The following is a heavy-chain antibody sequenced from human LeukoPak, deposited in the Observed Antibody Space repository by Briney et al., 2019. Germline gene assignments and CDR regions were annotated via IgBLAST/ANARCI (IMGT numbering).Heavy chain of an antibody. V-gene: IGHV5-51*01. CDR1: AYSFTSYW. Sequence: GESLKISCKGSAYSFTSYWIGWVRQMPGKGLEWMGIIYPGDSDTRYSPSFQGQVTISADKSISTVYLQWSSLKASDTAMYYCARLAPDGSIIGNWFDPWGQEPWSPSPQ. CDR3: ARLAPDGSIIGNWFDP. J-gene: IGHJ5*02. CDR2: IYPGDSDT. D-gene: IGHD5-24*01.